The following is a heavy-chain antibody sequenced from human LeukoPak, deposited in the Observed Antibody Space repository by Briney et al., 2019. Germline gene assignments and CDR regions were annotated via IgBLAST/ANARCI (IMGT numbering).Heavy chain of an antibody. V-gene: IGHV4-59*12. CDR3: AREAPTLYSGSYLDY. D-gene: IGHD1-26*01. Sequence: SETLSLTCTVSGGSISSYYWSWIRQPPGKGLEWIGYIYYSGSTYYNPSPKSRVTISVDRSKNQFSLKLSSVTAADTAVYYCAREAPTLYSGSYLDYWGQGTLVTVSS. CDR1: GGSISSYY. CDR2: IYYSGST. J-gene: IGHJ4*02.